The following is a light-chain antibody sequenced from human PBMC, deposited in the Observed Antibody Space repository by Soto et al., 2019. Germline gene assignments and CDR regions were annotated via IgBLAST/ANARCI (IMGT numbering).Light chain of an antibody. CDR1: SSDVGGYKF. V-gene: IGLV2-14*01. J-gene: IGLJ3*02. Sequence: QSALTQPASVSASPGQSITISCTGTSSDVGGYKFVSWYQHHPGKAPKLMIYEVNNRPSGVSNRFSGSKSGNTASLTISGLQPEDEADYYCLSYTSGNTRVFGGGTKLTVL. CDR2: EVN. CDR3: LSYTSGNTRV.